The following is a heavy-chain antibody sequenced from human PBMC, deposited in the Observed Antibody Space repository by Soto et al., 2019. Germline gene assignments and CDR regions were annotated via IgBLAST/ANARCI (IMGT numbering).Heavy chain of an antibody. CDR1: GYTFSNHS. Sequence: GASVKVSCKASGYTFSNHSIIWVRQAPGQGLEWMGWISAYSGDKNYGKRLQGRGTMTTDTSTSTAYMELRSLRSDDTAVYYGTRLPRAHNGNNSVCTADWGQGILVTGSS. J-gene: IGHJ1*01. V-gene: IGHV1-18*04. D-gene: IGHD2-8*01. CDR3: TRLPRAHNGNNSVCTAD. CDR2: ISAYSGDK.